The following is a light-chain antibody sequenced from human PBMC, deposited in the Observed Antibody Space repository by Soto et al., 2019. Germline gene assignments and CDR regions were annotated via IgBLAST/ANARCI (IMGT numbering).Light chain of an antibody. J-gene: IGKJ3*01. CDR1: QSVTSSC. CDR2: TTS. Sequence: EIVLTQSPATLSLSPGERATLSCTASQSVTSSCLAWYQRKPGQAPRLLIHTTSTRATDIPDRFSGGGSGTDVTLTISRRQPEDFAVYYCQQCGGSPLFSFGHGTRVDI. V-gene: IGKV3-20*01. CDR3: QQCGGSPLFS.